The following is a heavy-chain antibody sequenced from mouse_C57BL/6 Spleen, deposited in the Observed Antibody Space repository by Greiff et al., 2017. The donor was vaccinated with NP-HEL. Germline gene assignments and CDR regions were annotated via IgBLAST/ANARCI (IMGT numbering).Heavy chain of an antibody. Sequence: EVMLVESGGGLVQPGGSLSLSCAASGFTFTDYYMSWVRQPPGKALEWLGFIRNKANGYTTEYSASVKGRFTISRDNSQSILYLQMNALRAEDSATYDCASHYGYDDGPLGYWGQGTTLTVSS. J-gene: IGHJ2*01. D-gene: IGHD2-2*01. CDR3: ASHYGYDDGPLGY. V-gene: IGHV7-3*01. CDR2: IRNKANGYTT. CDR1: GFTFTDYY.